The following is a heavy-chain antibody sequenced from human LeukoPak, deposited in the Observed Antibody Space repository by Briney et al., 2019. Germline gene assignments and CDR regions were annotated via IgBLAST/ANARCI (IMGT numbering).Heavy chain of an antibody. Sequence: PGGSLRLSCAASGFTFIDYDVHWVRQVIGKGLEWVSAIGIRGDTHYSGSAKGRFTISRDNSKNTLYLQMNSLRAEDTAVYYCARGQNSSGWYAYFDYWGQGTLVTVSS. J-gene: IGHJ4*02. CDR2: IGIRGDT. V-gene: IGHV3-13*01. D-gene: IGHD6-19*01. CDR1: GFTFIDYD. CDR3: ARGQNSSGWYAYFDY.